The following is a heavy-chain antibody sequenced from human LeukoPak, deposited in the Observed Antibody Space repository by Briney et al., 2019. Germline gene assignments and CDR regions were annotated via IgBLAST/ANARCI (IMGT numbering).Heavy chain of an antibody. CDR2: IIPIFGTA. Sequence: ASVKVSCKASGGTFSSYAISWVRQAPGQGLEWMGGIIPIFGTANYAQKFQGRVTITADKSTSTAYMELSSLRSEDTAVYYCAAVPRAYYGSGSPWGQGTLVTVSS. V-gene: IGHV1-69*06. CDR3: AAVPRAYYGSGSP. CDR1: GGTFSSYA. D-gene: IGHD3-10*01. J-gene: IGHJ4*02.